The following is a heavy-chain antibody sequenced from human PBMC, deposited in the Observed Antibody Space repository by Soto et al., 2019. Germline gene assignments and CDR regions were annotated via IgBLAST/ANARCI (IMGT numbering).Heavy chain of an antibody. D-gene: IGHD3-9*01. CDR2: AFYSGSA. CDR1: GGSINSYY. Sequence: QVQLQESGPGLVKPSETLSLTCTVSGGSINSYYWSWIRQPPGKGLEWIGYAFYSGSAKYNPSLKSRATISVDMSKTHFSLTVTSVTAADTAVYYCARDKGRYDSGMDVWGQGTTVTVSS. V-gene: IGHV4-59*01. J-gene: IGHJ6*02. CDR3: ARDKGRYDSGMDV.